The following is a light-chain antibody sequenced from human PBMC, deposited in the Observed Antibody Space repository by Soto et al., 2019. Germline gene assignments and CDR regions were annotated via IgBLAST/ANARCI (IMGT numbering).Light chain of an antibody. J-gene: IGLJ3*02. CDR1: KIGRKN. CDR3: QIWDTTGDPHVV. CDR2: DDS. Sequence: SYELTQTPSVSVSPGQTATIICGGNKIGRKNVHWYQQKPGQAPVLVVYDDSDRPSGMSERFSGSNSGNTATLTISRVEAGDEADYFYQIWDTTGDPHVVFGGGTKLTVL. V-gene: IGLV3-21*02.